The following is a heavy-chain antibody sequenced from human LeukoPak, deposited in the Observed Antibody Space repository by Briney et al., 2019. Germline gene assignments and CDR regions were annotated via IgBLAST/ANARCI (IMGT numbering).Heavy chain of an antibody. V-gene: IGHV3-23*01. J-gene: IGHJ4*02. CDR2: IRSGGENT. D-gene: IGHD2/OR15-2a*01. CDR1: GFTFSTYS. CDR3: AILSWDGRGSFY. Sequence: GGSLRLSCAASGFTFSTYSMSWVRQAPGKGLEWVSAIRSGGENTYYADSVRGRFTVSRDNSRGTLSLQMNSLRAEDTAVYFCAILSWDGRGSFYWGQGTLVTVSS.